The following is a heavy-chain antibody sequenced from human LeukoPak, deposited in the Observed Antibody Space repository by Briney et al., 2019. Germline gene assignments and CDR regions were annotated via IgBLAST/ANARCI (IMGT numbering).Heavy chain of an antibody. CDR2: ISSSSSYI. D-gene: IGHD4-17*01. CDR3: ARSKSRYGDYGNFDY. V-gene: IGHV3-21*01. CDR1: GFTFSSYS. J-gene: IGHJ4*02. Sequence: PGGSLRLSCAASGFTFSSYSMNWVRQAPGKGLEWVSSISSSSSYIYYADSVKGRFTISRDNAKNSLYLQMNSLRAEDTAVYYCARSKSRYGDYGNFDYWGQGTLVTVSP.